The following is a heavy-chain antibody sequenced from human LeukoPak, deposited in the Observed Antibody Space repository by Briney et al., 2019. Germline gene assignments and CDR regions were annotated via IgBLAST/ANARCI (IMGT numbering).Heavy chain of an antibody. CDR1: GFTFSDYY. J-gene: IGHJ6*02. CDR3: ARAGSSGYYHYYYYGMDV. D-gene: IGHD3-22*01. Sequence: PGGSLRLSCAPSGFTFSDYYMSWIRQAPGKGLEGVSYISSSGSTIYYADSVKGRFTISRDNAKNSLYLQMNSLRAEDTAVYYCARAGSSGYYHYYYYGMDVWGQGTTVTVSS. V-gene: IGHV3-11*01. CDR2: ISSSGSTI.